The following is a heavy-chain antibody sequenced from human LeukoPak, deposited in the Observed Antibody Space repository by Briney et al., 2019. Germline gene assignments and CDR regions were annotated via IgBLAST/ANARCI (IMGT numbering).Heavy chain of an antibody. CDR3: ARDSRYCSGGSCFFWFDP. CDR1: GYTFTGYY. V-gene: IGHV1-2*02. D-gene: IGHD2-15*01. J-gene: IGHJ5*02. Sequence: ASVKVSCKASGYTFTGYYMHWVRQAPGQGLEWMGWISPNSGGTNYAQKFQGRVTMTRDTSISTAYMELSRLRSDDTAVYYCARDSRYCSGGSCFFWFDPWGQGTLVTVSS. CDR2: ISPNSGGT.